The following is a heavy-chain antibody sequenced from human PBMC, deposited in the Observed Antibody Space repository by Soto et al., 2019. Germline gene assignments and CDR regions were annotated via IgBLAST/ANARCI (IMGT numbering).Heavy chain of an antibody. CDR3: ARGNGRGVVPAAMSEYYFDY. CDR2: IYYSGST. V-gene: IGHV4-59*01. J-gene: IGHJ4*02. D-gene: IGHD2-2*01. CDR1: GGSISSYY. Sequence: SETLSLTCTVSGGSISSYYWSWIRQPPGKGLEWIGYIYYSGSTNYNPSLKSRVTISVDTSKNQFSLKLSSVTAADTAVYYCARGNGRGVVPAAMSEYYFDYWGQGTLVTVSS.